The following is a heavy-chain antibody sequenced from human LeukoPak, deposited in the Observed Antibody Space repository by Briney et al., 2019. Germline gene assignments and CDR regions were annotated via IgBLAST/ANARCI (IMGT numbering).Heavy chain of an antibody. J-gene: IGHJ4*02. CDR1: GFTFSSFW. CDR3: ARWAESNDY. V-gene: IGHV3-7*05. CDR2: IKEDGSEK. Sequence: GGSLRLSCAASGFTFSSFWMTWVRQAPGKGLEWVVNIKEDGSEKYYVDSVKGRFTISRDNAKNSLYLQMNRLRAEDTAVYYCARWAESNDYWGQGTLVTVSS.